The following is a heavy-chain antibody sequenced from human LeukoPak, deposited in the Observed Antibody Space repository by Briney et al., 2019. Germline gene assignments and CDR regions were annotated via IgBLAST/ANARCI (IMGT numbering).Heavy chain of an antibody. Sequence: GGSLRLSCTASKFTFSNYGMQWVRQAPGKGLEWVAVVSSDGGTKYYADSVKGRFTISRDNSRNTMYLQMNSLRAEDTAVYYCASGTIVGARGADNWGQGTLVTVSS. CDR1: KFTFSNYG. CDR2: VSSDGGTK. V-gene: IGHV3-30*03. CDR3: ASGTIVGARGADN. D-gene: IGHD1-26*01. J-gene: IGHJ4*02.